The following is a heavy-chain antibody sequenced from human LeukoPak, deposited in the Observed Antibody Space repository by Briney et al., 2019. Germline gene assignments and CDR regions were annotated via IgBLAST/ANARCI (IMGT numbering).Heavy chain of an antibody. J-gene: IGHJ6*02. CDR1: GFTFSTYA. CDR3: AKDDYYYYGMDV. V-gene: IGHV3-23*01. CDR2: ISGSGGRT. Sequence: PGGSLRLSCAASGFTFSTYAMTWVRQAPGEGLEWVSAISGSGGRTYSADSVKGRFTISRDNSKNTLYLQMNSLRADDTAVYYCAKDDYYYYGMDVWGQGTTVTVSS.